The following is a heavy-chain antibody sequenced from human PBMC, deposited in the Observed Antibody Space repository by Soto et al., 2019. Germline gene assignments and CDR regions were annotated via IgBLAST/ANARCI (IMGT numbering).Heavy chain of an antibody. CDR2: IYYSGST. J-gene: IGHJ3*02. D-gene: IGHD3-22*01. V-gene: IGHV4-30-4*01. CDR1: GGSISSGDYY. CDR3: ARDGLVVKDAFDI. Sequence: QVQLQESGPGLVKPSQTLSLTCTVSGGSISSGDYYWSWIHQPPGKGLEWIGYIYYSGSTYYNPSLKSRVTISVDTSKNQFSLKLSSVTAADTAVYYCARDGLVVKDAFDIWGQGTMVTVSS.